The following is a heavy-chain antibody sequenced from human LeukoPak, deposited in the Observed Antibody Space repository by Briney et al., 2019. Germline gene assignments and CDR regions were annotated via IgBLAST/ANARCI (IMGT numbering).Heavy chain of an antibody. CDR2: ISYDGSNK. CDR1: GVTCSSYL. D-gene: IGHD6-19*01. V-gene: IGHV3-30-3*01. Sequence: PGGSLTFYLAASGVTCSSYLTHWVGSARGMGVASGVVISYDGSNKYYADSVKGRFTISRDNSKNTLYLQMNSLRAEDTAVYYCARVRLAGIAVAGSFDYWGQGTLVTVSS. CDR3: ARVRLAGIAVAGSFDY. J-gene: IGHJ4*02.